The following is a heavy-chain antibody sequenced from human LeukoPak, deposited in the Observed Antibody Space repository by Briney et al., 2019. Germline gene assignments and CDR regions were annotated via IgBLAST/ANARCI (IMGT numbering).Heavy chain of an antibody. D-gene: IGHD2/OR15-2a*01. CDR1: GVSFSGNY. CDR3: ARIRCSPTDNTCYNY. V-gene: IGHV4-34*01. J-gene: IGHJ4*02. CDR2: IYHSRYT. Sequence: PSETLSLTCAVHGVSFSGNYWSWIRQSPEKGLEWIGEIYHSRYTTYNPSLKSRVTISADTSENQLSLRPTSVTAADTALYYCARIRCSPTDNTCYNYWGQGTLVTVSS.